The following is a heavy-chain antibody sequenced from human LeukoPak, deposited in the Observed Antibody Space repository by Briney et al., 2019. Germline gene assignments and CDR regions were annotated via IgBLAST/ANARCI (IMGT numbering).Heavy chain of an antibody. CDR1: GVSFDDYY. V-gene: IGHV4-34*01. CDR3: TRMTTGHDY. J-gene: IGHJ4*02. D-gene: IGHD4-17*01. CDR2: INHSGYT. Sequence: PSGTLSLTCAVSGVSFDDYYWSWVRQTPGKGLGWIGEINHSGYTNDSPSLKSRVTLSIDTSRKQFSLNLRSVTVADAGIYYCTRMTTGHDYWGQGTLVTVSS.